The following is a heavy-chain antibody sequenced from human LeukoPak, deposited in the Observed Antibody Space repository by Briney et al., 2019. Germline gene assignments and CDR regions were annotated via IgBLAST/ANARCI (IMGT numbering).Heavy chain of an antibody. Sequence: SETLSLTCAVYGGSFSGYYWSWIRQPPGKGLEWIGEINHSGSTNYNPSLKSRVTISVDTSKNQFSLKLSSVTAADTAVYYCARGPGEWFDPWGQGTLVTVSS. CDR1: GGSFSGYY. CDR3: ARGPGEWFDP. J-gene: IGHJ5*02. D-gene: IGHD1-1*01. V-gene: IGHV4-34*01. CDR2: INHSGST.